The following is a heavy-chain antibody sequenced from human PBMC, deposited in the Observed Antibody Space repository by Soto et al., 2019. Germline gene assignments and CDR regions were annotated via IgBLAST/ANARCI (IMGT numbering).Heavy chain of an antibody. Sequence: QVQLVQSGAEVKKPGSSVKVSCKASGGSFTSFIVTWVRQAPGQGLEWMGRIIPVLDVEYYAQKFQGRLTITADKSTNTAYMELRSLRSEDTAVYYCAKSPNPASATPSYYGMDVWGLGTTVTVSS. V-gene: IGHV1-69*02. CDR1: GGSFTSFI. CDR2: IIPVLDVE. CDR3: AKSPNPASATPSYYGMDV. D-gene: IGHD2-15*01. J-gene: IGHJ6*02.